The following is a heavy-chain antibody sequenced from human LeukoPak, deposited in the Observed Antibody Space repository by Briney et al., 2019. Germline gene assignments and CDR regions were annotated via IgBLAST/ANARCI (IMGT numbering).Heavy chain of an antibody. Sequence: GTSLRLSCAASGYSFRSYGMHWVRQAPGEGLEWVASIRYDGNNEKYADCVKGRFTISRDNAKNSLYLQMNSLRAEDTAVYYCARTYGDYFDYWGQGTLVTVSS. CDR2: IRYDGNNE. J-gene: IGHJ4*02. V-gene: IGHV3-33*08. CDR1: GYSFRSYG. CDR3: ARTYGDYFDY. D-gene: IGHD4-17*01.